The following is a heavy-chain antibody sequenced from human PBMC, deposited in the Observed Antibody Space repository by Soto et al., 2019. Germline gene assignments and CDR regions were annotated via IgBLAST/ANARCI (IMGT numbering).Heavy chain of an antibody. Sequence: SETLSLTCTVSGGSISSGKYYWSWIRQPPGKGLESIGYIYFSGSTYYNPSLKSRLIISGDTSKNQFSLKLSSVTAADTAVYYCVRGNPFPSSGEFDFWGQGTLVTVSS. CDR3: VRGNPFPSSGEFDF. CDR2: IYFSGST. V-gene: IGHV4-30-4*08. CDR1: GGSISSGKYY. D-gene: IGHD1-26*01. J-gene: IGHJ4*02.